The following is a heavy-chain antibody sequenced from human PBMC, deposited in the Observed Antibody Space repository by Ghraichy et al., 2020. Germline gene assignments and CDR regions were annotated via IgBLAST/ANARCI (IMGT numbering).Heavy chain of an antibody. CDR1: GGSFSGYY. J-gene: IGHJ6*02. CDR3: ARGGYCSSTSCYAGYYYYGMDV. D-gene: IGHD2-2*01. CDR2: INHSGST. V-gene: IGHV4-34*01. Sequence: SETLSLTCAVYGGSFSGYYWSWIRQPPGKGLEWIGEINHSGSTNYNPSLKSRVTISVDTSKNQFSLKLSSVTAADTAVYYCARGGYCSSTSCYAGYYYYGMDVWGQGTTVTVSS.